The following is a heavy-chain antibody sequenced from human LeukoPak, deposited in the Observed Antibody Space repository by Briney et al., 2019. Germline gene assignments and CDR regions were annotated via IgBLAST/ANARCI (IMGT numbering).Heavy chain of an antibody. D-gene: IGHD2-15*01. Sequence: SGTLSLTCAVSGDSISSNNWWTWVRQPPGKGLEWIGEIYHSGDTNYNPSLKSRVTMSVDTSKNQFSLKLSSVTAADTAVYYCARFVVSRGWFDPWGQGTLVTVSS. CDR2: IYHSGDT. CDR1: GDSISSNNW. CDR3: ARFVVSRGWFDP. J-gene: IGHJ5*02. V-gene: IGHV4-4*02.